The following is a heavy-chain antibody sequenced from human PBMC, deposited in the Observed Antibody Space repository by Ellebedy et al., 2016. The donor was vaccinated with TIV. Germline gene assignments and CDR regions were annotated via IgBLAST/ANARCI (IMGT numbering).Heavy chain of an antibody. V-gene: IGHV4-59*01. Sequence: MPSETLSLTCTVSGGSISTYYWSWIRQPPGKGLEWIGYIYSSGSTKYNPSLKSRVTMSVDTSKKQFSLNLSSVTAADTAVYYCARLRYHYDSSGYQFDYWGRGTLVTVSS. CDR3: ARLRYHYDSSGYQFDY. D-gene: IGHD3-22*01. CDR2: IYSSGST. J-gene: IGHJ4*02. CDR1: GGSISTYY.